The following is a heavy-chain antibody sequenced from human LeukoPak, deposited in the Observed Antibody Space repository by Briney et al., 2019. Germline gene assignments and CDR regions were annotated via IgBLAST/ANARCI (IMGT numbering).Heavy chain of an antibody. V-gene: IGHV3-30*04. J-gene: IGHJ3*02. CDR2: ISYDGNKK. D-gene: IGHD2-15*01. CDR3: AKEALGYCSSTHCPGEAFDI. CDR1: GFTFSSYA. Sequence: GGSLRLSCAASGFTFSSYAMSWVRQAPGKGLEWVAFISYDGNKKSYADSVQGRFTISRDNSRNTLFLQMNSLGAEDTAVFYCAKEALGYCSSTHCPGEAFDIWGQGTMVTVSS.